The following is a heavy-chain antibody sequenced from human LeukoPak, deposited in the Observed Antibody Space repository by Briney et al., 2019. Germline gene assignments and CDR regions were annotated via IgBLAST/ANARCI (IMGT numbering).Heavy chain of an antibody. CDR1: GYSFTNYG. V-gene: IGHV1-18*01. Sequence: GASVKVSCKTSGYSFTNYGITWVRQAPGQGLEWMGWISIYNGNTNYAQKLQGRVTVTTDTSTSTAYMELRSLRSDDTAVYYCAREGSFSLLRYYYYGMDVWGQGTTVTVSS. D-gene: IGHD6-6*01. CDR3: AREGSFSLLRYYYYGMDV. CDR2: ISIYNGNT. J-gene: IGHJ6*02.